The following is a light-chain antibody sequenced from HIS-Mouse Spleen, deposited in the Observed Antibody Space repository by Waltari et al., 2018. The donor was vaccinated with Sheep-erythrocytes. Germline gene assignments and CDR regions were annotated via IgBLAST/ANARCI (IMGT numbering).Light chain of an antibody. J-gene: IGLJ1*01. CDR2: DDS. CDR3: QVWDSSSDHPYV. CDR1: NIGSKS. Sequence: SYVLTQPPSVSVAPGQTARITCGGNNIGSKSVHWHQQKPGQAPVLVVYDDSDRPSGIPERFSGSNSGNTATLTISRVEAGDEADYYCQVWDSSSDHPYVFGTGTKVTVL. V-gene: IGLV3-21*02.